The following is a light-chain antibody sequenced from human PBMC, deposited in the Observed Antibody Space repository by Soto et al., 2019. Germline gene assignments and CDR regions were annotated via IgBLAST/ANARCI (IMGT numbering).Light chain of an antibody. CDR2: VNS. CDR1: SSDVGDYKY. J-gene: IGLJ1*01. V-gene: IGLV2-14*01. CDR3: SSYTSSDTPYV. Sequence: QSALTQPASVSGSPGQSITISCTGTSSDVGDYKYVSWYQQHPDKAPKLIIFVNSNRPSGISNRFSASESGNTASLTISGLQAEDEADYYCSSYTSSDTPYVFGTGTKVTVL.